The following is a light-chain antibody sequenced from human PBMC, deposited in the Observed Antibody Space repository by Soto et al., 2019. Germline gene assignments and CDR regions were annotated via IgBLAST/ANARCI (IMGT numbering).Light chain of an antibody. Sequence: QSVLTQPPSASGTPGQRVTISCSGSSSNFGKSIVSWYQHLPGRAPQVLIYGNSQRASGVPVRFSGSKSATSASLAISGLLSEDEADYYCCSYAGSYTYVFGNGTKVTVL. CDR2: GNS. V-gene: IGLV1-44*01. J-gene: IGLJ1*01. CDR3: CSYAGSYTYV. CDR1: SSNFGKSI.